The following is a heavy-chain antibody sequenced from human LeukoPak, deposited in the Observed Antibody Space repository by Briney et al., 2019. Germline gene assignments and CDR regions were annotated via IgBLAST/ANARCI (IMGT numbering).Heavy chain of an antibody. J-gene: IGHJ4*02. Sequence: GASVKVSCKVSGYTLTELSMHWVRQAPGKGLEWMGGFDPEDGETIYAQKFQGRVTMTEDTSTDTAYMELSSLRSEDTAVYYCATSYLTSSSWDYYFDYWGQGTLVTVSS. V-gene: IGHV1-24*01. CDR2: FDPEDGET. D-gene: IGHD6-13*01. CDR1: GYTLTELS. CDR3: ATSYLTSSSWDYYFDY.